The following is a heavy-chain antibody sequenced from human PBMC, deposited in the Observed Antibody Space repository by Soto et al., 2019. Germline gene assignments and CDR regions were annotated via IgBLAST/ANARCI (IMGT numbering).Heavy chain of an antibody. CDR2: IIPIFGTA. J-gene: IGHJ6*02. CDR3: ARGSRVTMVRRVPPTQYYYGIDV. Sequence: QVQLVQSGAEVKKPGSSVKVSCKASGGTFSSYAISWVRQAPGQGLEWMGGIIPIFGTANYAQKFQGRVPITADESTSTAYMELSRLRSEDTAVYYCARGSRVTMVRRVPPTQYYYGIDVWGQGTTVTVSS. D-gene: IGHD3-10*01. CDR1: GGTFSSYA. V-gene: IGHV1-69*01.